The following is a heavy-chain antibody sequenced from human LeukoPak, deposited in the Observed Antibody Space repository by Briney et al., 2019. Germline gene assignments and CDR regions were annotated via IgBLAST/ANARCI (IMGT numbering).Heavy chain of an antibody. CDR2: FDPEDGET. D-gene: IGHD3-22*01. V-gene: IGHV1-24*01. CDR1: GYTLTELS. J-gene: IGHJ4*02. Sequence: ASVKVSCKVSGYTLTELSMHWVRQAPGKGLEWMGGFDPEDGETIYAQKFQGRVTMTEDTSTDTAYMELSSLRSEDTAVYYCATGGYYYDSSGYYALPYWGQGTLVTVSS. CDR3: ATGGYYYDSSGYYALPY.